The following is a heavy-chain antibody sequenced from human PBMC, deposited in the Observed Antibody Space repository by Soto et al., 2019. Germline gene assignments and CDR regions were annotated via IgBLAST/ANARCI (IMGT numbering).Heavy chain of an antibody. Sequence: QVQLVQSGSELKKPGASVKVSCKASGYTFTSYAMNWVRQAPGQGLEWMGWINTNTGNPTYAQGFTGRFVFSLDTSVSTAYLHICSLKAENTAVYYCARDLFPYYYDSSGYLPGYWGQGTLVTVSS. CDR2: INTNTGNP. CDR3: ARDLFPYYYDSSGYLPGY. V-gene: IGHV7-4-1*01. D-gene: IGHD3-22*01. J-gene: IGHJ4*02. CDR1: GYTFTSYA.